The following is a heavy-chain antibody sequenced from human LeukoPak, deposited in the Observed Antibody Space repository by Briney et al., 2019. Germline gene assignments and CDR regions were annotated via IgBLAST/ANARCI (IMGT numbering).Heavy chain of an antibody. CDR3: ALQSYDSSGYYYFDY. V-gene: IGHV1-2*02. CDR2: INPNSGGT. J-gene: IGHJ4*02. D-gene: IGHD3-22*01. Sequence: ASVKVSCEASGYTFTGYYMHWVRQAPGQGLKLMRWINPNSGGTNYAQKFQGRVTMTRDTSISTAYMELSRLRSDETAVYYCALQSYDSSGYYYFDYWGQGTLVTVSS. CDR1: GYTFTGYY.